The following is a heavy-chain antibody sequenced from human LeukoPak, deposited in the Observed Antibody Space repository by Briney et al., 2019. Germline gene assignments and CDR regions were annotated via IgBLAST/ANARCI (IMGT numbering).Heavy chain of an antibody. CDR1: GGSISSGGYY. CDR3: AREPPLGAARPGY. D-gene: IGHD6-6*01. V-gene: IGHV4-30-2*01. J-gene: IGHJ4*02. CDR2: IYHSGST. Sequence: PSETLSLTCTVSGGSISSGGYYWSWIRQPPGKGLEWIGYIYHSGSTYYNPSLKSRVTISVDRSKNQFSLKLSSVTAADTAVYYCAREPPLGAARPGYWGQGTLVTVSS.